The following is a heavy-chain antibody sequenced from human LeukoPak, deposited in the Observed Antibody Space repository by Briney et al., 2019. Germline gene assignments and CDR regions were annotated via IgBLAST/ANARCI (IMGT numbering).Heavy chain of an antibody. CDR3: ARDVNWAFDS. CDR1: GFSLSVYS. CDR2: ISSRANII. Sequence: GGSLRLSCAASGFSLSVYSMNWVRQAPGKGLEWVSYISSRANIISYADSVQGRFTISTDNAKSSLYLQMNNLRADDTAVYYCARDVNWAFDSWGQGVLVTV. D-gene: IGHD7-27*01. V-gene: IGHV3-48*01. J-gene: IGHJ4*02.